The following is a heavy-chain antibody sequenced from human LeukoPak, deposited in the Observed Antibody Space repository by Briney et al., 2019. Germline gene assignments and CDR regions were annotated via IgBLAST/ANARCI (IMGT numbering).Heavy chain of an antibody. V-gene: IGHV1-8*01. CDR3: AKLYYGDYVPDWFDP. CDR1: GYTFTSYD. J-gene: IGHJ5*02. D-gene: IGHD4-17*01. CDR2: MNPNSGNT. Sequence: ASVKVSCKASGYTFTSYDINWVRQATGQGLEWVGWMNPNSGNTGYAQKFQGRVTMTRNTSISTAYMELSSLRSEDTAVYYCAKLYYGDYVPDWFDPWGQGTLVTVSS.